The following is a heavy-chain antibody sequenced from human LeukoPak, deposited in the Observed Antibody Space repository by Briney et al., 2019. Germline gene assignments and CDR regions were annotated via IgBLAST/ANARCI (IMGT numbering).Heavy chain of an antibody. Sequence: SETLSLTCGVYGGSFSGDYWSWVRQPPGKGLEWIGYIYYSGSTNYNPSLKSRVTISVDTSKNQFSLKLSSVTAADTAVYYCARAGPYGSGSYYYYYYMDVWGKGTTVTISS. CDR3: ARAGPYGSGSYYYYYYMDV. V-gene: IGHV4-59*01. J-gene: IGHJ6*03. D-gene: IGHD3-10*01. CDR1: GGSFSGDY. CDR2: IYYSGST.